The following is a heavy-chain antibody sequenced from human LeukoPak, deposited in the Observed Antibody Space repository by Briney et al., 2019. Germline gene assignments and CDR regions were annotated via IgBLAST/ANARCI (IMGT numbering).Heavy chain of an antibody. J-gene: IGHJ4*02. V-gene: IGHV4-59*11. Sequence: PSETLSLTCTVSGGSISRHYWSWIRQSPGKGLEWIGYISNRGTPTYNPSLKSRVTISGDTSKNHFSLKLSSVTAADTAVYYCARDLGSGEYDSWGQGTLVAVSS. D-gene: IGHD3-10*01. CDR1: GGSISRHY. CDR2: ISNRGTP. CDR3: ARDLGSGEYDS.